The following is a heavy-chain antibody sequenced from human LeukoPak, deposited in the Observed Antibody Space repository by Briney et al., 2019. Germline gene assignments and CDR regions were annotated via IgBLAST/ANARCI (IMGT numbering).Heavy chain of an antibody. V-gene: IGHV1-2*02. CDR2: INSNSAGT. J-gene: IGHJ4*02. Sequence: ASVKVSCKASGYTFTGYYIHWVRQAPGQGLEWMGWINSNSAGTNYAQKFQGRVTMTRDASISTAYMELSRLRSDDTAVYYCARGLTYYGSGSYYFGYWGQGTLVTVSS. CDR3: ARGLTYYGSGSYYFGY. D-gene: IGHD3-10*01. CDR1: GYTFTGYY.